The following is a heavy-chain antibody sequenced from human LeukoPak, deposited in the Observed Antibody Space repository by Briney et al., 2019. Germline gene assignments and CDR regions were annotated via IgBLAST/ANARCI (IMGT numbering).Heavy chain of an antibody. J-gene: IGHJ4*02. D-gene: IGHD6-13*01. CDR2: IKSKTDGGTT. CDR1: GFTFSNAW. V-gene: IGHV3-15*01. Sequence: GGSLRLSCAASGFTFSNAWMSWVRQAPGKGLEWVGRIKSKTDGGTTDYAAPVKGRFTISRDDSKNTLYLQMNSLKTEDTAVYYCAKVRPHKQQLVRRGYFDYWGQGTLVTVSS. CDR3: AKVRPHKQQLVRRGYFDY.